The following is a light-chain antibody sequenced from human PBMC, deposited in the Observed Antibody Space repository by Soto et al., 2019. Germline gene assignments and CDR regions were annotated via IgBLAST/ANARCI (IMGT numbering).Light chain of an antibody. Sequence: IQMTQSPSSLSASVGDRVTITCQASQDINKNLICYQQKPGKAPKLLIYDASDLETGVPSRFSGSGSGTGFTFTISSLQPEDFATYYCQQYESLPLTFGQGTRLEI. CDR1: QDINKN. CDR3: QQYESLPLT. J-gene: IGKJ5*01. V-gene: IGKV1-33*01. CDR2: DAS.